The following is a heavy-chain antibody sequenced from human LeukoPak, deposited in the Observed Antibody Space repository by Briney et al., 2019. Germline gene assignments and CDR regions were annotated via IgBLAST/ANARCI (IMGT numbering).Heavy chain of an antibody. V-gene: IGHV1-8*03. CDR1: GYTFTSYG. D-gene: IGHD3-10*01. CDR2: MNPNSGNT. CDR3: ASVGSGSYPFDY. Sequence: ASVKVSCKASGYTFTSYGISWVRQAPGQGLEWMGWMNPNSGNTGYAQKFQGRVTITRNTSISTAYMELSSLRSEDTAVYYCASVGSGSYPFDYWGQGTLVTVSS. J-gene: IGHJ4*02.